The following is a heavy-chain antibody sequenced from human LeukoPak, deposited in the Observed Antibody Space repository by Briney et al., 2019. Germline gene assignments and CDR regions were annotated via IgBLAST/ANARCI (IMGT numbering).Heavy chain of an antibody. CDR2: ISSSSSYI. D-gene: IGHD2-8*02. V-gene: IGHV3-21*01. CDR3: ARGGSTGVRFDY. Sequence: GGSLRLSCAASGFTFSSYEMNWVRQAPGKGLEWVSSISSSSSYIYYADSVKGRFTISRDNAKNSLYLQMNSLRAEDTAVYYCARGGSTGVRFDYWGQGTLVTVSS. CDR1: GFTFSSYE. J-gene: IGHJ4*02.